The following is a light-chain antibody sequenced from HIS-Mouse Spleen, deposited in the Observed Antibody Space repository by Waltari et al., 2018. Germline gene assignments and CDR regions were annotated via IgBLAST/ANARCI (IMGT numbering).Light chain of an antibody. Sequence: QSVLTQPPSASGTPGQRVTISCSGSSSNIGSNYVYWYQQLPGTAPKLLIYRNNQRPSGGPDRFSGSKSGTSASLAISGLRSEDEADYYCAAWDDSLSGPVFGGGTKVTVL. J-gene: IGLJ3*02. V-gene: IGLV1-47*01. CDR2: RNN. CDR3: AAWDDSLSGPV. CDR1: SSNIGSNY.